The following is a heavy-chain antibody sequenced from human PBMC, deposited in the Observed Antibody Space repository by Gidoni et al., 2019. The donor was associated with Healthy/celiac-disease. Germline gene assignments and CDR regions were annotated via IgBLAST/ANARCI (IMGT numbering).Heavy chain of an antibody. J-gene: IGHJ5*02. Sequence: QVQLQQWGAGLLKPSETLSLTCAVYGGSFSGYYWSWIRQPPGKGLEWIGEINHSGSTNYNPSLKSRVTISVDTSKNQFSLKLSSVTAADTAVYYCARGYCSSTSCYRTNWFDPWGQGTLVTVSS. CDR1: GGSFSGYY. V-gene: IGHV4-34*01. CDR2: INHSGST. CDR3: ARGYCSSTSCYRTNWFDP. D-gene: IGHD2-2*01.